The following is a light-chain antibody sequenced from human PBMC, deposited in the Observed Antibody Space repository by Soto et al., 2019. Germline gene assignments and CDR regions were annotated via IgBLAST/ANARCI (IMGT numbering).Light chain of an antibody. J-gene: IGKJ1*01. V-gene: IGKV3-20*01. CDR3: QQYDASTWT. Sequence: EIVLTQSPGTLSLSPGERATLSCRASQSVFNNHIGWYQKKPGQAPRRLIFGASFRATGIPDRFSGSGSGTDFTLTISRLETEDFAVYYCQQYDASTWTFGQGTKVEIK. CDR2: GAS. CDR1: QSVFNNH.